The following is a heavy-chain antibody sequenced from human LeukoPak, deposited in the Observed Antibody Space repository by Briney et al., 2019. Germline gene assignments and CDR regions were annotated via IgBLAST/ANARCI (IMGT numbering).Heavy chain of an antibody. V-gene: IGHV4-59*08. Sequence: SETLSLTCTVSGGSIRSYYWSWIRQPPGKGLEWIGYMYSSGITNYNPSLKSRITISVDTSKNQFSLKLSSVTAADTAVYYCARLDDGRDYGMDVWGQGTTVTVSS. D-gene: IGHD1-1*01. CDR3: ARLDDGRDYGMDV. CDR1: GGSIRSYY. CDR2: MYSSGIT. J-gene: IGHJ6*02.